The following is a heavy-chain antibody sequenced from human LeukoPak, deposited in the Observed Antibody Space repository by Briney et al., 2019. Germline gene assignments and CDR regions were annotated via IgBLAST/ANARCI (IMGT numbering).Heavy chain of an antibody. Sequence: GGSLRLSCAASGFTFSSYSMNWVRQAPGKGLEWVSSISSSSSYIYYADSVKGRFTISRDNAKNSLYLQMNSLRAEDTAVYYCARDPIVGATTGDYYYYGMDVWGQGTTVTVSS. CDR3: ARDPIVGATTGDYYYYGMDV. J-gene: IGHJ6*02. CDR2: ISSSSSYI. CDR1: GFTFSSYS. D-gene: IGHD1-26*01. V-gene: IGHV3-21*01.